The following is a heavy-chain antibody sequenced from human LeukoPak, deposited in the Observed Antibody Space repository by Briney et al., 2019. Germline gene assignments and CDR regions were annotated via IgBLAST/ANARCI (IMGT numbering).Heavy chain of an antibody. V-gene: IGHV4-34*01. D-gene: IGHD1-1*01. CDR3: AGYNWNDGGDYYYYYMDV. Sequence: SETLSLTCAVYGGSFSGYYWSWIRQPPGKGLEWIGEINHSGSTNYNPSLKSRVTISVDTSKNQFSLKLSSVTAADTAVYYCAGYNWNDGGDYYYYYMDVWGKGTTVTISS. J-gene: IGHJ6*03. CDR2: INHSGST. CDR1: GGSFSGYY.